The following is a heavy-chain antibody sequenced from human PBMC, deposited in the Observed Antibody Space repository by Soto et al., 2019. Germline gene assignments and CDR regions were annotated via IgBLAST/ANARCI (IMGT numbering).Heavy chain of an antibody. V-gene: IGHV4-30-4*01. J-gene: IGHJ5*02. CDR3: ASAKGLLTVTTSWFDP. Sequence: QVQLQESGPGLVKPSQTLSLTCTVSGGSISSGDYYWSWIRQPPGKGLEWIGYIYYSGSTYYNPSLKNRVTISGDPSKNQCSLKLSSVTAADTALYYCASAKGLLTVTTSWFDPWGQGTLVTVSS. CDR2: IYYSGST. D-gene: IGHD4-17*01. CDR1: GGSISSGDYY.